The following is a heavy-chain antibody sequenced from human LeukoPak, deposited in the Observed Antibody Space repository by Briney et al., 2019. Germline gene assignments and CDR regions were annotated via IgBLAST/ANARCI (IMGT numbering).Heavy chain of an antibody. CDR3: ATTVGIAVAGTEY. Sequence: GGSLRLSCAASGFTFSDYYMSWIRQAPGEGLEWVSYISSSGSTIYYADSVKGRFTISRDNAKNSLYLQMNSLRAEDTAVYYCATTVGIAVAGTEYWGQGTLVTVSS. CDR2: ISSSGSTI. CDR1: GFTFSDYY. D-gene: IGHD6-19*01. J-gene: IGHJ4*02. V-gene: IGHV3-11*01.